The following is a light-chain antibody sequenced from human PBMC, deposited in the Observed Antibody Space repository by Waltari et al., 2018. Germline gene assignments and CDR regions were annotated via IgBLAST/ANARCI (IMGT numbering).Light chain of an antibody. V-gene: IGKV1-39*01. CDR3: QQTYTTPYT. Sequence: DIQMCQSPSSLSASVGDRVTITCRASQYISDYLHWYQQKPGKAPQLLIYTASTLQSGVPSRFSGSGSGSDFTLTISSLQPEDFATYCCQQTYTTPYTFGQGTRLEIK. J-gene: IGKJ2*01. CDR2: TAS. CDR1: QYISDY.